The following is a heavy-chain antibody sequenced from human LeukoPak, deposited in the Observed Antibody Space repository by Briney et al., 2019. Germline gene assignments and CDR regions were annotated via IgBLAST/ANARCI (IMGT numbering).Heavy chain of an antibody. J-gene: IGHJ4*02. CDR2: IYYTGST. Sequence: PSETLSLTCTVSAGSITNYYWSWIRQPPGKGLEWIGYIYYTGSTNYSPSLKSRVSISVDTSKNQFSLKLSSVTAADTAVYYCARHGGYHSPIDYWGQGTLVTVSS. D-gene: IGHD3-22*01. V-gene: IGHV4-59*08. CDR1: AGSITNYY. CDR3: ARHGGYHSPIDY.